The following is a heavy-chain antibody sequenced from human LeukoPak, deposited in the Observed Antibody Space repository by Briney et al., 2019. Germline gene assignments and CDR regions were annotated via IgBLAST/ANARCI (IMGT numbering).Heavy chain of an antibody. D-gene: IGHD3-3*01. Sequence: GGSLRLSCAASGFTFSSCAMSWVRQAPGKGLEWVSAISGSGGSTYYADSVKGRFTISRDNSKNTLYLQMNSLRAEDTAVYYCAKDHYDFWSGYPGIDYWGQGTLVTVSS. CDR2: ISGSGGST. J-gene: IGHJ4*02. CDR1: GFTFSSCA. V-gene: IGHV3-23*01. CDR3: AKDHYDFWSGYPGIDY.